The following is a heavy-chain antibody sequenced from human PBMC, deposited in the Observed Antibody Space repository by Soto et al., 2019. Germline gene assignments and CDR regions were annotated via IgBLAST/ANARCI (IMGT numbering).Heavy chain of an antibody. CDR2: INDRGSI. V-gene: IGHV4-34*01. D-gene: IGHD3-9*01. CDR3: ARESHDILAGPPWVWYFDL. CDR1: GGSFSGYY. Sequence: QVQLQQWGAGPLRPLETLSLTCGVSGGSFSGYYWAWIRQYQGKGLECIGEINDRGSINYKETLKSRVSISVDTSKNHYSLKLRSVTAADTAVYYCARESHDILAGPPWVWYFDLWGRGTLVTV. J-gene: IGHJ2*01.